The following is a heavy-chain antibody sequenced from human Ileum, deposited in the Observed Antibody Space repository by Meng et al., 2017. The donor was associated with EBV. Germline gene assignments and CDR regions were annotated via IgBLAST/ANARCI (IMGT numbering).Heavy chain of an antibody. D-gene: IGHD6-19*01. CDR3: ARGNGWRFDY. Sequence: QVQLVQSGYELKKPGDSVKVSSQAAGYTFTSSSMNWVRHAPGQGLEWMGWININTGNPTYAQGFTGRFVFSLDTSVSTAYLQIDSLKADDTAVYYCARGNGWRFDYWGQGTLVTVSS. CDR1: GYTFTSSS. J-gene: IGHJ4*02. V-gene: IGHV7-4-1*01. CDR2: ININTGNP.